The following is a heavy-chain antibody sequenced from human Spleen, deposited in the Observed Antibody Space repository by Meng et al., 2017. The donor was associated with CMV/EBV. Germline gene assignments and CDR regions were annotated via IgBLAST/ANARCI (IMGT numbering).Heavy chain of an antibody. D-gene: IGHD4/OR15-4a*01. CDR2: VYHSGYT. Sequence: CAVSGTCISTSNWWSWVRQPPGKGLEWIGEVYHSGYTNYNPSLKSRVTMSVDRSKNQFSLRLSSVTAADTAIYYCARVTEYGGNCFDSWGQGTLVTVSS. J-gene: IGHJ4*02. CDR3: ARVTEYGGNCFDS. V-gene: IGHV4-4*02. CDR1: GTCISTSNW.